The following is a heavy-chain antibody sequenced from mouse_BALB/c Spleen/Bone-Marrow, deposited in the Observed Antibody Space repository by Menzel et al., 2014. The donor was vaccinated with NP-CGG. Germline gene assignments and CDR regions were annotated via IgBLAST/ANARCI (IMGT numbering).Heavy chain of an antibody. Sequence: VKLMESGAELARPGASVKLSCKASGYTFTDYYINWVKQRTGQGLEWIGEIYPGSGNTYYNEKFKGKATLTADKSSSTAYMQLSSLTSEDSAVYFCARREYGNGGFAYWGQGTLVTVS. CDR3: ARREYGNGGFAY. V-gene: IGHV1-77*01. J-gene: IGHJ3*01. CDR1: GYTFTDYY. CDR2: IYPGSGNT. D-gene: IGHD2-10*02.